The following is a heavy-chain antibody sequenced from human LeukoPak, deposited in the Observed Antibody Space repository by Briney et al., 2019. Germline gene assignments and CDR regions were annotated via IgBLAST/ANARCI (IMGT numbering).Heavy chain of an antibody. CDR3: AKEYSGYDFDY. CDR1: GFSLRSSD. V-gene: IGHV3-23*01. J-gene: IGHJ4*02. D-gene: IGHD5-12*01. Sequence: GGSLRLSCAASGFSLRSSDMSWVRQAPGTGLEWVAATSGSGVNSYYADSVRSRVTTSRGNSQNTLYLQMESPRAQDTALFYSAKEYSGYDFDYWGQGTLVTVSS. CDR2: TSGSGVNS.